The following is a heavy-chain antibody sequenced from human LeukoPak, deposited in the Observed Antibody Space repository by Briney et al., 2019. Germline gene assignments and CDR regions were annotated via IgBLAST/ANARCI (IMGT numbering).Heavy chain of an antibody. D-gene: IGHD1-26*01. CDR1: GFTFSTYS. J-gene: IGHJ4*02. Sequence: PGGSLRLSCAASGFTFSTYSMNWVRHAPGKGLEWISYIGDTGSTIYYADSVKGRFTISRDNSKDTLYLQMNSLRAEDTAVYYCAKDGRAAVRWELHHYFDYWGQGTLVTVSS. V-gene: IGHV3-48*01. CDR2: IGDTGSTI. CDR3: AKDGRAAVRWELHHYFDY.